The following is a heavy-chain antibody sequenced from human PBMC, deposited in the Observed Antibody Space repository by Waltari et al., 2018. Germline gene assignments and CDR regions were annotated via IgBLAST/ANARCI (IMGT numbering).Heavy chain of an antibody. CDR2: ISGGGQTT. CDR3: AKRLLEPQVGAFDV. J-gene: IGHJ3*01. V-gene: IGHV3-23*01. CDR1: GFTFSSYY. D-gene: IGHD3-3*01. Sequence: EVQLLQSGGGLVQPGGSMRLSCSASGFTFSSYYRSWFRQAPGKGLEWVSAISGGGQTTLYADSVKGRFSISRDNSKNTLSLQVSSLRAEDSAVYYCAKRLLEPQVGAFDVWGQGTMVTVSS.